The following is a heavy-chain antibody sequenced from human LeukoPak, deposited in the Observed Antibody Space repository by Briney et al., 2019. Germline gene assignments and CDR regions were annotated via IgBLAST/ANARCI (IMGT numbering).Heavy chain of an antibody. J-gene: IGHJ3*02. CDR2: IIPIFGTA. CDR3: ARVVRYFDWLAEAFDI. D-gene: IGHD3-9*01. V-gene: IGHV1-69*06. Sequence: SVEISCKASGGTFSSYAISWVRQAPGQGLEWMGGIIPIFGTANYAQKFQGRVTITADKSTSTAYMELSSQRSEDTAVYYCARVVRYFDWLAEAFDIWGQGTMVTVSS. CDR1: GGTFSSYA.